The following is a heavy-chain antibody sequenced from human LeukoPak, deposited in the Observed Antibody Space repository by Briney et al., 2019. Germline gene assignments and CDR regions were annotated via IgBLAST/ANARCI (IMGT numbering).Heavy chain of an antibody. CDR3: ARESIFLEYYFDY. V-gene: IGHV3-30-3*01. CDR1: GFTFSNYA. Sequence: GGSLRLSCAASGFTFSNYAMHWVRQAPGKGLEWVAVISYDGSNKYYADSVKGRFTISRDNSKNTLYLQMNSLRAEDTAVYYCARESIFLEYYFDYWGQGTLVTVSS. D-gene: IGHD3-9*01. J-gene: IGHJ4*02. CDR2: ISYDGSNK.